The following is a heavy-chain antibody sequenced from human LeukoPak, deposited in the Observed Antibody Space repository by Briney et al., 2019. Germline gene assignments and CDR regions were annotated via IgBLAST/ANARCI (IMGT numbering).Heavy chain of an antibody. V-gene: IGHV3-23*01. Sequence: PGGSLRLSCAASGFTFSSYAISWVRQAPGKGLEWVSAISGSGGSTYYTDSVKGRFTISRDNSKNTLYLQMNSLRAEDTAVYQCAKGRYYHDNSDAFEIWGQGTMVTVPS. CDR3: AKGRYYHDNSDAFEI. CDR1: GFTFSSYA. J-gene: IGHJ3*02. D-gene: IGHD3-22*01. CDR2: ISGSGGST.